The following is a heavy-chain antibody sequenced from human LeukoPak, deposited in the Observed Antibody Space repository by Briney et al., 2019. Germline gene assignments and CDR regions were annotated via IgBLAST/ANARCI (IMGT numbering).Heavy chain of an antibody. V-gene: IGHV3-15*01. D-gene: IGHD7-27*01. CDR2: IKNEIDGGTP. J-gene: IGHJ4*02. CDR1: GFSFTGAY. CDR3: ATVRRAVTGDFDY. Sequence: GGSLRLSCAASGFSFTGAYMTWVRQAPGKGLEWVGRIKNEIDGGTPDHAAPVNGRFIISRDDSKNTLYLQMNSPKTEDTGVYYCATVRRAVTGDFDYWGQGTLVTVSS.